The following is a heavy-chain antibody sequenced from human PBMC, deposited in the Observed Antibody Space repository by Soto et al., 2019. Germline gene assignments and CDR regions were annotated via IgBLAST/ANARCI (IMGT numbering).Heavy chain of an antibody. CDR2: FSSYRGDA. CDR3: AREDSEGLDY. V-gene: IGHV1-18*01. J-gene: IGHJ4*02. Sequence: QVQLVQSGVEVKKPGASVKVSCKASGYTFSKYGIIWVRQAPGQGLEWMGWFSSYRGDARYAQNLQGRVTMTTDTSTSTAYMELWSLRSDDTAVYYCAREDSEGLDYWGQGTLVTVSS. D-gene: IGHD1-26*01. CDR1: GYTFSKYG.